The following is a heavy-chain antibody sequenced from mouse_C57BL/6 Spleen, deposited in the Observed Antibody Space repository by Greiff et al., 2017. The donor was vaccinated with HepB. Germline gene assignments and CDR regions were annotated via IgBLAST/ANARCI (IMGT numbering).Heavy chain of an antibody. CDR3: AGGDGGYYYAMDY. J-gene: IGHJ4*01. D-gene: IGHD3-3*01. CDR1: GYAFSSYW. Sequence: QVQLKQSGAELVKPGASVKISCKASGYAFSSYWMNWVKQRPGKGLEWIGQIYPGDGDTNYNGKFKGKATLTADKSSSTAYMQLSSLTSEDSAVYFCAGGDGGYYYAMDYWGQGTSVTVSS. V-gene: IGHV1-80*01. CDR2: IYPGDGDT.